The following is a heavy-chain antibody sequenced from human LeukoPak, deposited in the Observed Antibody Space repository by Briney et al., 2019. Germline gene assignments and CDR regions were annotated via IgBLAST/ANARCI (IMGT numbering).Heavy chain of an antibody. CDR1: GFTFTDYY. CDR3: SLYCSSTSCSDY. J-gene: IGHJ4*02. CDR2: ISSSGNSI. Sequence: GGSLRLSCVASGFTFTDYYMSWIRQAPGKGLEWVAYISSSGNSIYYADSVKGRFTISRDNAKNSLYLQMNSLRAEDTAVYYCSLYCSSTSCSDYWGQGTLVTVSS. D-gene: IGHD2-2*01. V-gene: IGHV3-11*04.